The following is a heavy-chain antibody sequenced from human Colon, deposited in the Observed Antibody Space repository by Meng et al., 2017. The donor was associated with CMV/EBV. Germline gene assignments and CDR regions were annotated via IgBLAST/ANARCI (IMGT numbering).Heavy chain of an antibody. CDR3: ARGSSSTMFGDYYYGMDV. Sequence: ASVKVSCKTSGYTFTAYYIHWVRQAPGQGLEWMGWISAYNGETKYEEKIQDRVTMTTDTSTSTAYMELRSLRSDDTAVYYCARGSSSTMFGDYYYGMDVWGQGTTVTVSS. V-gene: IGHV1-18*04. J-gene: IGHJ6*02. CDR2: ISAYNGET. D-gene: IGHD3-3*01. CDR1: GYTFTAYY.